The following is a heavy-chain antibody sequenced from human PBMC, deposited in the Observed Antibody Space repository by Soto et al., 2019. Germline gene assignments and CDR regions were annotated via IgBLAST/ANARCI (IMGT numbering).Heavy chain of an antibody. V-gene: IGHV3-33*03. Sequence: GGSLRLSCAASGFTFSNFGFHWVRQAPGKGLEWVALLWFDGINKFYADSVEGRFTVSRDNSKNTLYLQMNGLRVDDTALYYCAKDPWEYTTSSFPPFDSWGQGTLVTVSS. J-gene: IGHJ4*02. CDR3: AKDPWEYTTSSFPPFDS. CDR2: LWFDGINK. CDR1: GFTFSNFG. D-gene: IGHD6-6*01.